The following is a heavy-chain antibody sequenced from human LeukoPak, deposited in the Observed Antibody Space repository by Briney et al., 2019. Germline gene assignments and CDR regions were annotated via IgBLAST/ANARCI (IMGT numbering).Heavy chain of an antibody. CDR2: INAGNGNT. CDR3: ARGSSRESSSTGFDY. D-gene: IGHD6-6*01. CDR1: GYTFTGYY. V-gene: IGHV1-3*03. J-gene: IGHJ4*02. Sequence: GASVKVSCKASGYTFTGYYMHWVRQAPGQRLEWMGWINAGNGNTKYSQEFQGRVTITRDTSASTAYMELSSLRSEDMAVYYCARGSSRESSSTGFDYWGQGTLVTVSS.